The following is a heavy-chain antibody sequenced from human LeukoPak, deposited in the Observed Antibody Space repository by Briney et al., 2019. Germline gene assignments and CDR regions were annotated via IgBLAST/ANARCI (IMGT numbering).Heavy chain of an antibody. CDR1: GFTFSSYE. J-gene: IGHJ4*02. Sequence: GGSLRLSCAASGFTFSSYEMNWVRQAPGKGLEWVSYISSSGSTIYYADSVKGRFPISRDNAKNSLYLQMNSLRAEDTAVYYCARDPGSEVVVAAPYWGQGTLVTVSS. CDR2: ISSSGSTI. D-gene: IGHD2-15*01. CDR3: ARDPGSEVVVAAPY. V-gene: IGHV3-48*03.